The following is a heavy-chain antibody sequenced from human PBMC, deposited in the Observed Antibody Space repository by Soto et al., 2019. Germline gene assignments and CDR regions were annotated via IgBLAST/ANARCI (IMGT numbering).Heavy chain of an antibody. D-gene: IGHD3-3*01. Sequence: QLHLVQSGAVVKKPGASVTVSCSASGYPVTAYYMHWVRQAPGRGLVLMGGINPATGAAKYTPTFQGRGSMTRDPSTGTVFLELSSRPSEHTAVFYCARGGGVGVAGSAAFDMWGQGNLVTVSS. CDR3: ARGGGVGVAGSAAFDM. J-gene: IGHJ3*02. V-gene: IGHV1-2*07. CDR1: GYPVTAYY. CDR2: INPATGAA.